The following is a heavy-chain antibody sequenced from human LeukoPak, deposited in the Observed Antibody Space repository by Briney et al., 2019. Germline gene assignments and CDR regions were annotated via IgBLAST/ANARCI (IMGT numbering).Heavy chain of an antibody. D-gene: IGHD3-16*02. CDR2: ITWSGGST. V-gene: IGHV3-20*03. CDR3: ATDLLRLREVSETCFDH. Sequence: GGSLSLAFAVSGSTVDDYATDWGRQAPGKGLEWVSGITWSGGSTGYTDSVKGRFTISRDNAKNSLYLQMNSLRAEDTALYYCATDLLRLREVSETCFDHWGQGTLVTVSS. J-gene: IGHJ5*02. CDR1: GSTVDDYA.